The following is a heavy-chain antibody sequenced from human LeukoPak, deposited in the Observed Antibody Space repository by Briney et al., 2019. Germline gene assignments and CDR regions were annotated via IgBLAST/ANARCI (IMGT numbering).Heavy chain of an antibody. J-gene: IGHJ4*02. V-gene: IGHV4-39*01. CDR2: VYYDGST. CDR1: GGSIRSSSYY. D-gene: IGHD5-18*01. CDR3: ARRRYIYGDFDH. Sequence: SETLSLTCPVSGGSIRSSSYYWDWIRQPPGRGLEWIGSVYYDGSTSYSPSLKSRVTIYVDTSKSQFSLRLSSVTAADTAVYYCARRRYIYGDFDHWGQGTLVTVSS.